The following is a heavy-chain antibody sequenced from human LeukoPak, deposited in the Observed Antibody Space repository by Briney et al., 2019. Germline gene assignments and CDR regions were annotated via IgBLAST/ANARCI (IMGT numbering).Heavy chain of an antibody. D-gene: IGHD4-17*01. V-gene: IGHV4-61*02. CDR1: GGSISSGSYY. J-gene: IGHJ3*02. Sequence: PSETLSLTCTVSGGSISSGSYYWSWIRQPAGEGLEWIGRIYTSGSTNYNPSLKSRVTISVDTSKNQFSRKLSSVTAADTAVYYCARDYGDYVPYAFDIWGQGTMVTVSS. CDR2: IYTSGST. CDR3: ARDYGDYVPYAFDI.